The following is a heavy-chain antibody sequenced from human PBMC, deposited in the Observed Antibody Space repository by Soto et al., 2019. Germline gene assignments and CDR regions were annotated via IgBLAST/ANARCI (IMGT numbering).Heavy chain of an antibody. CDR3: ARGLQVQQASYSINFYYGMDV. Sequence: EVQLVESGGGLVQPGGSLRLSCAASGFSFSDYRMHWVRQAPGKGLVWVSRINSDVSSTTYADSVQGRFTISRDNAKNTVYLEMNSLRVEDTAVYYCARGLQVQQASYSINFYYGMDVWGQGTTVTVSS. D-gene: IGHD2-21*01. J-gene: IGHJ6*02. CDR2: INSDVSST. CDR1: GFSFSDYR. V-gene: IGHV3-74*01.